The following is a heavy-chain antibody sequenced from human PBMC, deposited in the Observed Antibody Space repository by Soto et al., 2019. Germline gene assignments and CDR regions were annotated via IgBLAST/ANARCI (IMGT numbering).Heavy chain of an antibody. CDR2: ANSDGSST. V-gene: IGHV3-74*03. D-gene: IGHD1-26*01. CDR1: GFTFNTYW. J-gene: IGHJ6*02. Sequence: EVQLVESGGGLVQPGGSLRLSCAASGFTFNTYWMHWVRQAPGKGLVWVSRANSDGSSTTYADSVKGRFTISRDNARNTLYLHRNILSAEDTAVYYCTRVVRYGSAEYSYSYGLDVWGQGTTVTVSS. CDR3: TRVVRYGSAEYSYSYGLDV.